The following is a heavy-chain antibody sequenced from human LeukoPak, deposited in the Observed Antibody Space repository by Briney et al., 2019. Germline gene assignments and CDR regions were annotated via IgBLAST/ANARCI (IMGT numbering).Heavy chain of an antibody. D-gene: IGHD3-9*01. Sequence: PGGSLRLSCVASGFTFSSYAMSWVRQAPGRGLEWVSAIRGDGATMFYADSVKGRFTISRDNSKNTLYLQMNSLRAEDTAVYYCAKGPVLRYFDWLFPFDYWGQGTLVTVSS. V-gene: IGHV3-23*01. CDR3: AKGPVLRYFDWLFPFDY. CDR1: GFTFSSYA. J-gene: IGHJ4*02. CDR2: IRGDGATM.